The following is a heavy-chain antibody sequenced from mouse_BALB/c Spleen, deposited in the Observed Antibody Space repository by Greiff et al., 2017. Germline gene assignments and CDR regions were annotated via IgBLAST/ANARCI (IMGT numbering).Heavy chain of an antibody. Sequence: EVKLQESGAELVKPGASVKLSCTASGFNIKDTYMHWVKQRPEQGLEWIGRIDPANGNTKYDPKFQGKATITADTSSNTAYLQLSSLTSEDTAVYYCARGEYGNPFAYWGQGTLVTVSA. CDR2: IDPANGNT. CDR1: GFNIKDTY. V-gene: IGHV14-3*02. D-gene: IGHD2-10*02. CDR3: ARGEYGNPFAY. J-gene: IGHJ3*01.